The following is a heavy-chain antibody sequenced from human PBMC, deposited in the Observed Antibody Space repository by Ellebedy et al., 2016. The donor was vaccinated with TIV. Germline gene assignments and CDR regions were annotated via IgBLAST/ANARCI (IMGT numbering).Heavy chain of an antibody. CDR1: GYSFTSYW. J-gene: IGHJ6*02. CDR2: IYPGDSDT. D-gene: IGHD3-22*01. CDR3: ARHPDYYDSSGYYRGYYGMDV. Sequence: GESLKISXKGSGYSFTSYWIGWVRQMPGKGLEWMGIIYPGDSDTRYSPSFQGHVTISADKSISTAYLQWSSLKASDTAMYYCARHPDYYDSSGYYRGYYGMDVWGQGTTVTVSS. V-gene: IGHV5-51*01.